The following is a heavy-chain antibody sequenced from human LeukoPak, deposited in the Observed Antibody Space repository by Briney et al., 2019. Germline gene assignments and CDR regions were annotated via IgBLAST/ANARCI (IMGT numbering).Heavy chain of an antibody. D-gene: IGHD3-10*01. V-gene: IGHV3-30*02. CDR1: GFTFSSYG. CDR3: AKVKDTWFGEKVPFDY. CDR2: IRYDGSNK. Sequence: PGGSLRLSCAASGFTFSSYGMHWVRQAPGKGLEWVAFIRYDGSNKYYADSVKGRFTISRDNSKNTLYLQMNSLRAEDTAVYYCAKVKDTWFGEKVPFDYWGQGTLVTVSS. J-gene: IGHJ4*02.